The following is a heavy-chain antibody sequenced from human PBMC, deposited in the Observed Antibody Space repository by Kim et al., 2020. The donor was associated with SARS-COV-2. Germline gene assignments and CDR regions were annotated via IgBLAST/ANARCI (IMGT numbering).Heavy chain of an antibody. Sequence: YAGSVKGRFTISRDNAKNSLYLQMNSLSAEDTAIYYCARELPSAKGPGFDYWGQGTQVTVSS. V-gene: IGHV3-21*06. J-gene: IGHJ4*02. CDR3: ARELPSAKGPGFDY. D-gene: IGHD2-2*01.